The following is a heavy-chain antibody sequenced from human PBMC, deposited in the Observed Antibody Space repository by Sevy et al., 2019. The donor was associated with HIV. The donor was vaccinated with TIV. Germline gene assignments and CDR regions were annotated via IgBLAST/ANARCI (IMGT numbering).Heavy chain of an antibody. CDR1: GFTVSSNY. D-gene: IGHD5-18*01. Sequence: GGSLRLSCAASGFTVSSNYMSWVRQAPGKGLEWVAVIYSGGSTYYVDSVKGRLSISRDNSKNTLYFQMNSLRAEDTAVYYCARDGGCYGYLYWGQGTLVTVSS. CDR3: ARDGGCYGYLY. J-gene: IGHJ4*02. CDR2: IYSGGST. V-gene: IGHV3-66*02.